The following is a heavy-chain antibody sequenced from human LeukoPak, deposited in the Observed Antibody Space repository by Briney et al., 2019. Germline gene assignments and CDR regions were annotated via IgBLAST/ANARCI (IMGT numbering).Heavy chain of an antibody. D-gene: IGHD2-8*01. CDR3: TKDRANDVLEYFQY. J-gene: IGHJ1*01. V-gene: IGHV3-23*01. CDR1: GFTFSNYA. Sequence: GGSQRLSCAASGFTFSNYAMTWVRQAPGKGPEWVSSISGSSDSTYYADSVKGRFTIFRDNSKNTLYLQMNSLRAEDTAVYYCTKDRANDVLEYFQYWGQGTLVTVSS. CDR2: ISGSSDST.